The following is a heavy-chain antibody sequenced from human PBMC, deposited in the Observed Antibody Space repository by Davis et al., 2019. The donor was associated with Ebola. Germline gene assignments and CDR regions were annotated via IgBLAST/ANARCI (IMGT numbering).Heavy chain of an antibody. Sequence: GESPMIPCPSSSFSFRSSSLHWVRQAPGQGPVCVSRINGDGSTIDYADAVKGRFTISRDNAKNTLFLQMNSLTAADTAVYFFALAGFYRFDYWGQGTLI. V-gene: IGHV3-74*01. CDR1: SFSFRSSS. CDR3: ALAGFYRFDY. CDR2: INGDGSTI. J-gene: IGHJ4*02. D-gene: IGHD6-19*01.